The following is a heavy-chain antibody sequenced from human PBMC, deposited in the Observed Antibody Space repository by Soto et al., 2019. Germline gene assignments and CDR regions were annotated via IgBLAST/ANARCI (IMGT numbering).Heavy chain of an antibody. V-gene: IGHV4-59*01. Sequence: SETLSLTCNVSGDSISSYYWNLIRQPPGQGLECIGYVYCSGNTKYNTSLESRVKISVDTSTNQFSLKLTSVTAADTAVYYCARDAGIVGAYYFDYWGRGILVTVSS. CDR1: GDSISSYY. J-gene: IGHJ4*02. D-gene: IGHD1-26*01. CDR2: VYCSGNT. CDR3: ARDAGIVGAYYFDY.